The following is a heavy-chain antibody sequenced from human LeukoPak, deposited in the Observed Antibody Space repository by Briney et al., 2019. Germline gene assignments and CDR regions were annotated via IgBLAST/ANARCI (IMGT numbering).Heavy chain of an antibody. CDR3: ARDWGALSYYSASGNSLFDY. CDR1: GYTFTGYS. D-gene: IGHD3-10*01. J-gene: IGHJ4*02. Sequence: ASVKVSCKASGYTFTGYSMHWVRQAPGQGLGWMGWINPNSGGTNYAQKFQGRVTMTRDTSISTAYMELSRLRSDDTAVYFCARDWGALSYYSASGNSLFDYWHQATLITFSS. CDR2: INPNSGGT. V-gene: IGHV1-2*02.